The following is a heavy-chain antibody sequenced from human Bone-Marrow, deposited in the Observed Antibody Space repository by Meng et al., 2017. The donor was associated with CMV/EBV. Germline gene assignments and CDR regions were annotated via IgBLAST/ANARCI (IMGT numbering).Heavy chain of an antibody. CDR1: GLTLSSDA. CDR2: ISYDGSKK. CDR3: ARDYYDPTGSYPDM. J-gene: IGHJ3*02. V-gene: IGHV3-30-3*01. Sequence: SGLTLSSDAMHWVRQAPGKGLEWVAVISYDGSKKYNADSVKGRFTISRDNSKNTLDLQMNSLRAEDTAVYYCARDYYDPTGSYPDMWGQGTMVTVSS. D-gene: IGHD3-22*01.